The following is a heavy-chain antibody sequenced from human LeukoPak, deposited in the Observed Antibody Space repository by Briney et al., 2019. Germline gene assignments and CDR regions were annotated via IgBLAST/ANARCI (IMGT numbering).Heavy chain of an antibody. D-gene: IGHD1-26*01. Sequence: PSETLSLTCTVSGGSLSNYYWSWIRQPPGKGLEWIGYIFYSGSTNYNPSLKSRLTISLDTSKNQFSLKLSSVTAADTAVYYCARHGRIVGVFDYWGQGTLVTVSS. V-gene: IGHV4-59*08. J-gene: IGHJ4*02. CDR3: ARHGRIVGVFDY. CDR2: IFYSGST. CDR1: GGSLSNYY.